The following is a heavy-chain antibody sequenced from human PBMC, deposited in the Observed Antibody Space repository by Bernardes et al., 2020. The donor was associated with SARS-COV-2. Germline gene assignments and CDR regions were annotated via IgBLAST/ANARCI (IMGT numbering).Heavy chain of an antibody. Sequence: ASVKVSCKASGYTFTSYGISWVRQAPGQGLEWMGWISAYNGNTNYAQKLQGRVTMTTDTSTSTAYMELRSLRSDDTAVYYCARGNFYCTNGVCPDYWGQGTLVTVSS. CDR3: ARGNFYCTNGVCPDY. D-gene: IGHD2-8*01. V-gene: IGHV1-18*01. J-gene: IGHJ4*02. CDR1: GYTFTSYG. CDR2: ISAYNGNT.